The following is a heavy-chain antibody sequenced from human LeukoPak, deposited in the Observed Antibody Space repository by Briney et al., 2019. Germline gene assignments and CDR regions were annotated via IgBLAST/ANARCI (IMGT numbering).Heavy chain of an antibody. CDR2: ISGHGT. J-gene: IGHJ4*01. CDR1: GFTFNAYA. V-gene: IGHV3-23*01. CDR3: AKGQQFETRFDY. D-gene: IGHD6-6*01. Sequence: GGSLRLSCAASGFTFNAYAMTWVRQAPGKGPEWVSGISGHGTFYADSVKGRFTISGDNSNNTLYLQMNSLRAEDSAVYYCAKGQQFETRFDYWGHGTLVTVSS.